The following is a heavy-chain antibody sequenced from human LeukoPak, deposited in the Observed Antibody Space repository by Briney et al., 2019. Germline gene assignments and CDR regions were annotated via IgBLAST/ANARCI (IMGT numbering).Heavy chain of an antibody. Sequence: EASVKVSCKASGGTFSSYAISWVRQAPGQGLEWMGGIIPIFGTANYAQKFQGRVTITADESTSTTYMELSSLRSEDTAVYYCARNGYGPVRFLEWLLPFDYWGQGTLVTVSS. V-gene: IGHV1-69*13. J-gene: IGHJ4*02. CDR2: IIPIFGTA. CDR3: ARNGYGPVRFLEWLLPFDY. D-gene: IGHD3-3*01. CDR1: GGTFSSYA.